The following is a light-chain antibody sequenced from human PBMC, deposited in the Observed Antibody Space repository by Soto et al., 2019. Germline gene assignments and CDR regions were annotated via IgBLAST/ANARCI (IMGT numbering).Light chain of an antibody. CDR3: TSYTTSSTHWV. CDR2: EVS. J-gene: IGLJ3*02. CDR1: SSDVGGYNY. V-gene: IGLV2-14*01. Sequence: QSALTQPASVSGSPGQSITISCTGTSSDVGGYNYVSWYQQHPDKAPKLMIYEVSNRPSGVSNRFSGSKSGNTASLTISGLQAEDEADYYCTSYTTSSTHWVFGGGTQLTVL.